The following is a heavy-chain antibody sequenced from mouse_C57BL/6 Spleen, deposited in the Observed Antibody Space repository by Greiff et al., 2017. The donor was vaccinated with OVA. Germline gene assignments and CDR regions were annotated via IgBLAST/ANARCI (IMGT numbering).Heavy chain of an antibody. J-gene: IGHJ2*01. CDR3: ARWGYDYVGNLDY. CDR1: GYTFTSYG. D-gene: IGHD2-4*01. Sequence: VQLQQSGAELARPGASVKLSCKASGYTFTSYGISWVKQRTGQGLEWIGEIYPRSGITYYNEKFKGKATLTADKSSSTAYMELRSLTSEDSAVYFWARWGYDYVGNLDYWGQGTTLTVSS. V-gene: IGHV1-81*01. CDR2: IYPRSGIT.